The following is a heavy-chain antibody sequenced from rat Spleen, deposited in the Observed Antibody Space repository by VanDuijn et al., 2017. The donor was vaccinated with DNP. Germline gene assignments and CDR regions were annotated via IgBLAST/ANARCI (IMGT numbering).Heavy chain of an antibody. CDR3: ARWRDSYGHDYFDS. J-gene: IGHJ2*01. V-gene: IGHV3-1*01. CDR1: GFSITTNY. Sequence: EVQLQESGPGLVKPSHSLSLTCSVTGFSITTNYWAWLRQFPGNKMEWMGYISYSGVTRYNPTLRSRMSITRDTSKNQFFLHLNSVNTEDTATYYCARWRDSYGHDYFDSWGQGVMVTVSS. D-gene: IGHD1-12*01. CDR2: ISYSGVT.